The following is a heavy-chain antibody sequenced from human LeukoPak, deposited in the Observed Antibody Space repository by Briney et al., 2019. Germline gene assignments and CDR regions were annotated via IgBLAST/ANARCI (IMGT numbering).Heavy chain of an antibody. V-gene: IGHV3-23*01. D-gene: IGHD3-22*01. CDR2: MSGSGSGT. CDR3: ARGKDTYNYDSSGYYFGEY. CDR1: GFTFSDYY. J-gene: IGHJ4*02. Sequence: GGSLRLSCAASGFTFSDYYMSWIRQAPGKGLEWVSTMSGSGSGTYYADSVRGRFTISRDNSKNTLYLQMNSLRVEDTAVYYCARGKDTYNYDSSGYYFGEYWGQGTLVTVSS.